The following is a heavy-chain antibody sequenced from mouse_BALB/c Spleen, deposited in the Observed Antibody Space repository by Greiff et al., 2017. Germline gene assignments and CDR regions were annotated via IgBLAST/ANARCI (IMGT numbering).Heavy chain of an antibody. V-gene: IGHV2-9*02. CDR3: ARRYKGNYYAMDY. J-gene: IGHJ4*01. CDR1: GFSLTSYG. D-gene: IGHD1-3*01. CDR2: IWAGGST. Sequence: QVQLQQSGPGLVAPSQSLSITCTVSGFSLTSYGVHWVRQPPGKGLEWLGVIWAGGSTNYNSALMSRLSISKDNSKSQVFLKMNSLQTDDTAMYYCARRYKGNYYAMDYWGQGTSVTVSS.